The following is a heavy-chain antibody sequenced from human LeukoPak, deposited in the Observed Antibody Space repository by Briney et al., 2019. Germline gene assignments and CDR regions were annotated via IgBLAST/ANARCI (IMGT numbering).Heavy chain of an antibody. Sequence: GGSLRLPCAASGFTFSSYAMTWVRQAPGKGLAWVSSISKSDGSTYYADSVKGRFTISRDNSKNTVYLHMDSLRVEDTAIYYCARGALIPDFRGQGTLVTVCS. CDR2: ISKSDGST. J-gene: IGHJ4*02. CDR3: ARGALIPDF. CDR1: GFTFSSYA. V-gene: IGHV3-23*01. D-gene: IGHD2-21*01.